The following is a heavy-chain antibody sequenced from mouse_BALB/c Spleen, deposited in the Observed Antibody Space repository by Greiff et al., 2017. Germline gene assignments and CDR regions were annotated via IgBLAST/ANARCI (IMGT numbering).Heavy chain of an antibody. V-gene: IGHV1-15*01. D-gene: IGHD2-3*01. CDR1: GYTFTDYE. J-gene: IGHJ3*01. CDR2: IDPETGGT. CDR3: TRSDGYYVFAY. Sequence: QVHVKQSGAELVRPGASVTLSCKASGYTFTDYEMHWVKQTPVHGLEWIGAIDPETGGTAYNQKFKGKATLTADKSSSTAYMELRSLTSEDSAVYYCTRSDGYYVFAYWGQGTLVTVSA.